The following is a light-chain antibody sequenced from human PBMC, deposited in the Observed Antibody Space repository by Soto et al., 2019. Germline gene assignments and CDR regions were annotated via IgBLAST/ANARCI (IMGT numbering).Light chain of an antibody. CDR1: QDISNY. V-gene: IGKV1-16*02. CDR3: QQYKTFPLT. Sequence: DLQMTQSPSSLSASVGDRVTITCRASQDISNYLTWFQQKPGKAPKSLIYDASSLQSGVPSKFSGSGSGTDFTLTISSLQPEDFATYYCQQYKTFPLTFGPGTKVDIK. CDR2: DAS. J-gene: IGKJ3*01.